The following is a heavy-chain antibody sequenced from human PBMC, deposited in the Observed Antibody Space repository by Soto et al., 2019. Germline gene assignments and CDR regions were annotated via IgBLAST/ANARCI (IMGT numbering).Heavy chain of an antibody. CDR3: ARDSYGSERLVQAEGWFDP. J-gene: IGHJ5*02. D-gene: IGHD3-10*01. Sequence: SETLSLTCTVSGGSISSGGYYWSWIRQHPGKGLEWIGYIYYSGSTYYNPSLKSRVTISVDTSKNQFSLKLSSVTAADTAVYYCARDSYGSERLVQAEGWFDPWGQGTLVTVSS. CDR1: GGSISSGGYY. CDR2: IYYSGST. V-gene: IGHV4-31*03.